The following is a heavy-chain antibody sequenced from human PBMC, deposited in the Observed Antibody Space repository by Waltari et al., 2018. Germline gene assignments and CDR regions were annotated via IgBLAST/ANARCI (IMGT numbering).Heavy chain of an antibody. Sequence: EVQLVESGGGLVKPGGSLRLSCAASGFTFGSYSMNWVRQAPGKGLEWVSSISRSSSYIYYADSVKGRFTISRDNAKNSLYLQMNSLRAEDTAVYYCARGFMFVDYWGQGTLVTVSS. CDR3: ARGFMFVDY. D-gene: IGHD3-10*02. CDR1: GFTFGSYS. J-gene: IGHJ4*02. CDR2: ISRSSSYI. V-gene: IGHV3-21*03.